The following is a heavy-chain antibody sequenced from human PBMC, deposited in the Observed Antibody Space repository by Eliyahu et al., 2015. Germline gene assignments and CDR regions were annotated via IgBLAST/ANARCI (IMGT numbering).Heavy chain of an antibody. J-gene: IGHJ5*02. V-gene: IGHV3-9*02. Sequence: EGQLVASGGGLVQPGRSLRLSCIVXGSTSEDXGMHWVRQAPGKGPEWVAGIMWRSGATAYVDSVEGRFTISRDTARNFFYLQMNSLTIEDAALYYCAKGLTPAKALTPGGLEAWSRGTLVTVSS. CDR3: AKGLTPAKALTPGGLEA. CDR1: GSTSEDXG. CDR2: IMWRSGAT. D-gene: IGHD3-9*01.